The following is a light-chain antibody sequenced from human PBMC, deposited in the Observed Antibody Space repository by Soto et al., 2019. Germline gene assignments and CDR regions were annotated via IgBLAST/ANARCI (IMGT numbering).Light chain of an antibody. J-gene: IGKJ4*01. Sequence: DIQMTQSPSSLSASVGDRVTIACRASQSISGYLNWYQQKPGKAPKLLIYDASALQSGVPSRFSGSGSGTDFTLTISGLQPEDSATYYCQQSYNTPLTFGGGTKVEIK. CDR2: DAS. CDR1: QSISGY. CDR3: QQSYNTPLT. V-gene: IGKV1-39*01.